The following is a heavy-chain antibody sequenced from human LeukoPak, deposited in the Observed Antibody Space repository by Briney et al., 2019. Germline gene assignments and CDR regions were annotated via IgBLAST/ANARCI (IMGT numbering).Heavy chain of an antibody. CDR2: ITWDSGTI. D-gene: IGHD2-2*01. CDR1: GFTLSDYA. Sequence: PGGSLRLSCAASGFTLSDYAMHWVRHIPGKGLEWVSGITWDSGTIDYAGSVRGRFTISRDNAKNSLYLQMNTLRPEDTAIYYCAKGKSIASLWYMDVWGKGTTVIVSS. V-gene: IGHV3-9*01. CDR3: AKGKSIASLWYMDV. J-gene: IGHJ6*03.